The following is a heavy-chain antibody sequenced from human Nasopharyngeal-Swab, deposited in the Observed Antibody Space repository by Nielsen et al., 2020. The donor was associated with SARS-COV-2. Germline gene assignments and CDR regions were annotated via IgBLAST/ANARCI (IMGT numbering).Heavy chain of an antibody. Sequence: ASVKVSCKASGYTFSNYGITWVRQAPGQGLEWMGWISAHNGNTKYAPRLQGRVTMTTDTSTNTAYMELRSLRSDDMAVYYCATPLHIINTSHTFDYWGRGTLVTVSS. CDR3: ATPLHIINTSHTFDY. CDR2: ISAHNGNT. CDR1: GYTFSNYG. J-gene: IGHJ4*02. D-gene: IGHD1-14*01. V-gene: IGHV1-18*03.